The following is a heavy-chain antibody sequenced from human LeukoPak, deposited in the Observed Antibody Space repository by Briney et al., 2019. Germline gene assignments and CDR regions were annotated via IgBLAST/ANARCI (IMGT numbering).Heavy chain of an antibody. CDR3: AAKGIVGATSLDY. V-gene: IGHV3-21*01. CDR1: GFTFSIYS. CDR2: ISSSSSYI. D-gene: IGHD1-26*01. Sequence: PGGALRLSCAATGFTFSIYSMNWVRQAPGKGLEWVSSISSSSSYIYYADSVKGRFTISRDNAKNSLYLQMNSLRAEDTAVYHCAAKGIVGATSLDYWGQGTLVTVSS. J-gene: IGHJ4*02.